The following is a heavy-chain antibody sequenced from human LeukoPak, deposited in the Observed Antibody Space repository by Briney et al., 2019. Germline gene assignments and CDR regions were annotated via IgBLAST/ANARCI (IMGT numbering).Heavy chain of an antibody. J-gene: IGHJ6*02. CDR2: ISSSSSYI. CDR3: ARDPSADYGMDV. V-gene: IGHV3-21*01. CDR1: GFTFSSYA. D-gene: IGHD3-3*01. Sequence: PGGSLRLSCAASGFTFSSYAMSWVRQAPGKGLEWVSSISSSSSYIYYADSVKGRFTISRDNAKNSLYLQMNSLRAEDTAVYYCARDPSADYGMDVWGQGTTVTVSS.